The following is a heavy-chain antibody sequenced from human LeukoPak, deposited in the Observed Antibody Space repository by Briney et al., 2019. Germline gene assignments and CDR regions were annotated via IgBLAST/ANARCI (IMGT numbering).Heavy chain of an antibody. D-gene: IGHD3-22*01. CDR2: INAGNGNT. CDR3: AFLPGYGGYYKL. CDR1: GYTFTSYA. J-gene: IGHJ4*02. V-gene: IGHV1-3*01. Sequence: ASVKVSCKASGYTFTSYAMHWVRQAPGQRLERMGWINAGNGNTKYSQKFQGRVTITRDTSASTAYMELSSLRSEDTAVYYCAFLPGYGGYYKLWGQGTLVTVSS.